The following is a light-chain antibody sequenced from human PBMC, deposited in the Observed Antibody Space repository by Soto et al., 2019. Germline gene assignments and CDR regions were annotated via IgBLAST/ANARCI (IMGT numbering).Light chain of an antibody. Sequence: IVLTQSPATLSLSPGERATLFCRASQTVSSFLVWYQQKPGQAPRLLIYDASNRATGVPARFSGSGSGTDFTLTISSLEPEDFAVYCCQQRSDWPITFGQGTRLEIK. CDR3: QQRSDWPIT. J-gene: IGKJ5*01. CDR2: DAS. V-gene: IGKV3-11*01. CDR1: QTVSSF.